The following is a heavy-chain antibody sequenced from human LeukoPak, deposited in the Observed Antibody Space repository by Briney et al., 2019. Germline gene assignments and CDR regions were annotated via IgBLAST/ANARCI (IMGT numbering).Heavy chain of an antibody. V-gene: IGHV4-59*01. J-gene: IGHJ4*02. D-gene: IGHD3-10*01. CDR3: ARVSVVRGYFQY. Sequence: SETLSLTCTVSGGSISSYYWIWIRQPPGKGLEWIGYMYYSGSTNYHPSLKSRVTISVDTSKNQFSLKLSSVTAADTAVYYCARVSVVRGYFQYWGQGTLVTVSS. CDR1: GGSISSYY. CDR2: MYYSGST.